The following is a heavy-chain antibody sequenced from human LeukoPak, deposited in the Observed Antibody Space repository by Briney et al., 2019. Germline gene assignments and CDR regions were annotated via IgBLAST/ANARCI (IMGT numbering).Heavy chain of an antibody. CDR2: ISTYDGNT. J-gene: IGHJ5*02. CDR3: ARVESIAAAGGHNWFDP. CDR1: GYTFTTYG. Sequence: ASVKVSCKASGYTFTTYGISWVRQAPGQGLEWMGWISTYDGNTNYAQKLQGRVTMTTDTSTSTAYMELRSLRSDDTAVYYCARVESIAAAGGHNWFDPWGQGTLVTVSS. V-gene: IGHV1-18*01. D-gene: IGHD6-13*01.